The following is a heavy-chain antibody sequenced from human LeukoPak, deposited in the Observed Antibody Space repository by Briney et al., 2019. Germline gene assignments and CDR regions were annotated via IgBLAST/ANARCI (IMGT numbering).Heavy chain of an antibody. CDR1: GGSISSYY. Sequence: SETLSLTCTVSGGSISSYYWSWIRQPPGKGLEWIGYIYYSGSTNYNPSLKSRVTISVDTSKNQFSLKLSSVTAADTAVYYCARPPPYGPIDYWGQGTLVTVSS. J-gene: IGHJ4*02. CDR2: IYYSGST. CDR3: ARPPPYGPIDY. V-gene: IGHV4-59*08. D-gene: IGHD3-10*01.